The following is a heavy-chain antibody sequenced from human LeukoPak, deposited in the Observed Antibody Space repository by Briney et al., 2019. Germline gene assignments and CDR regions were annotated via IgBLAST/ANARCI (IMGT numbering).Heavy chain of an antibody. D-gene: IGHD3-9*01. CDR2: ISAYNGNT. CDR1: GYTFTSYG. J-gene: IGHJ6*02. V-gene: IGHV1-18*01. Sequence: GASVKVSCKASGYTFTSYGISWVRQAPGQGLEWMGWISAYNGNTNYAQKLQGRVTMTTDTSTSTAYMELRSLRSDDTAVYYCARDIRYFDWLLNYYGMDVWGQGTTVTVSS. CDR3: ARDIRYFDWLLNYYGMDV.